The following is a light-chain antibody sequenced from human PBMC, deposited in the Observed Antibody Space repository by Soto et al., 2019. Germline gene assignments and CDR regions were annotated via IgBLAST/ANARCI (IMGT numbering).Light chain of an antibody. V-gene: IGLV2-14*01. CDR1: SSDVGAYNY. Sequence: QSALTQPASVSGSLGQSITISCTGTSSDVGAYNYVSRYQHHPGQAPKLLIYEVSYRPSGVSDRFSGSKFDSLATTASLTISGLQAEDEADYYCTSYTGNGTVFGGGTKVTVL. CDR3: TSYTGNGTV. CDR2: EVS. J-gene: IGLJ2*01.